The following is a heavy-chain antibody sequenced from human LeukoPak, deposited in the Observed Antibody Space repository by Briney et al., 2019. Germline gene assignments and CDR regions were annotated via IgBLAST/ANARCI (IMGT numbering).Heavy chain of an antibody. V-gene: IGHV3-9*01. J-gene: IGHJ6*02. CDR3: AKDHEDYYYYGMDV. CDR2: ISWNSGSI. Sequence: SLRLSCAASGFTFDDYAMHWVRQAPGKGLEWVSGISWNSGSIGYADSVKGRFTISRDNAKNSLYLQMNSLGAEDTALYYCAKDHEDYYYYGMDVWGQGTTVTVSS. CDR1: GFTFDDYA.